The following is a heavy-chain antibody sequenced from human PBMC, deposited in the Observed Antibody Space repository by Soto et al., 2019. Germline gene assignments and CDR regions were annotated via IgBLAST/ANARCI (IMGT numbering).Heavy chain of an antibody. CDR1: GGTFSSYA. V-gene: IGHV1-69*01. Sequence: QVQLVQSGAEVKKPGSSVKVSCKASGGTFSSYAISWVRQAPGQGLEWMGGIIPIFGTANYAQKFQGRVTITADESTSTAYMELSSLRSEDTAVYYCARGVFITMIGRYYGMDVWGQGTTVTVSS. D-gene: IGHD3-22*01. CDR2: IIPIFGTA. CDR3: ARGVFITMIGRYYGMDV. J-gene: IGHJ6*02.